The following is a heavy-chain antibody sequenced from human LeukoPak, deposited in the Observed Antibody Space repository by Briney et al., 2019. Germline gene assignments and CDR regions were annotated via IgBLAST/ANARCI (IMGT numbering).Heavy chain of an antibody. Sequence: SETLSLTCTVSGYSISSGYYWGCIRQPPGKGLERIGSIYHSGSTYYNPSLKSRVTIAVDTSKNQFSLKLSSVTAADPAVYYSALTGSGWYARHYCDYWGQGTLVSVSS. J-gene: IGHJ4*02. CDR3: ALTGSGWYARHYCDY. D-gene: IGHD6-19*01. V-gene: IGHV4-38-2*02. CDR2: IYHSGST. CDR1: GYSISSGYY.